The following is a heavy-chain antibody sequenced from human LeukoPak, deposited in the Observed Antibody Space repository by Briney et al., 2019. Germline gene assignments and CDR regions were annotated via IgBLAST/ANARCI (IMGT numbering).Heavy chain of an antibody. D-gene: IGHD4-11*01. V-gene: IGHV3-7*01. Sequence: GGSLRLSCAASGFTFSSYAMSWVRQAPGKGLEWVANIKRDGSEKYYVDSVKGRFTISRDNAKNSLYLQMNSLRAEDTAVYYCARDPTGGTTVGLVDYWGQGTLVTVSS. CDR1: GFTFSSYA. J-gene: IGHJ4*02. CDR2: IKRDGSEK. CDR3: ARDPTGGTTVGLVDY.